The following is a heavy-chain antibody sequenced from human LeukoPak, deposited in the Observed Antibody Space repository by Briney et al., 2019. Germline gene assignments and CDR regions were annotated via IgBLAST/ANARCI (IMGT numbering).Heavy chain of an antibody. D-gene: IGHD6-13*01. CDR1: GGSISSGSYS. J-gene: IGHJ4*02. CDR3: ARAPPSSSSYLDY. CDR2: IYYGGST. Sequence: PSETLSLTCAVSGGSISSGSYSWSWIRQPPGKGLEWIGSIYYGGSTYYNPSLKSRVTISVDRSKNQFSLKLSSVTAADTAVSYCARAPPSSSSYLDYWGQGTLVTVSS. V-gene: IGHV4-30-2*01.